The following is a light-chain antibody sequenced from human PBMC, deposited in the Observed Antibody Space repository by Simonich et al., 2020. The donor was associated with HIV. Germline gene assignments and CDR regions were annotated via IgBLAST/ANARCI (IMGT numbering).Light chain of an antibody. CDR3: QQRSNWPLT. Sequence: ETVLTQSPGTLSLSPGERATLSCRASQSVSRSFLAWYQQKPGQAPRLLIYDASNRATGIPARFSGSGSRTDFTLTISSLEPEDFAVYYCQQRSNWPLTFGQGTRLEIK. CDR1: QSVSRSF. J-gene: IGKJ5*01. V-gene: IGKV3-11*01. CDR2: DAS.